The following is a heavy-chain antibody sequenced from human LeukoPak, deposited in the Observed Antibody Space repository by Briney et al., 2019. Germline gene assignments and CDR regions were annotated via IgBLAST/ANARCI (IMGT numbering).Heavy chain of an antibody. CDR1: GDTFSSNY. CDR3: ARVRFSSGWYIAFDM. Sequence: ASVTLTFMASGDTFSSNYVQWVRLAPGQGLEWMGIIHPSGGSTTYAQKFQGRVTMTRDTSTRTVYMELSSLRSEDTAMYYCARVRFSSGWYIAFDMWRQGLISTVSS. V-gene: IGHV1-46*01. CDR2: IHPSGGST. D-gene: IGHD6-19*01. J-gene: IGHJ3*02.